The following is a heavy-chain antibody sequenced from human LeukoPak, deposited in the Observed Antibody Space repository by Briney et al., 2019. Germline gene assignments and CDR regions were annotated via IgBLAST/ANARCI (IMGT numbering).Heavy chain of an antibody. CDR1: GYTFTSYD. CDR2: INPNSGGT. J-gene: IGHJ1*01. Sequence: ASVKVSCKASGYTFTSYDINWVRQATGQGLEWMGWINPNSGGTNYAQKFQGRVTMTRDTSISTAYMELSRLRSGDTAVYYCARVPSSGSYPRYFQHWGQGTLVTVSS. V-gene: IGHV1-2*02. D-gene: IGHD1-26*01. CDR3: ARVPSSGSYPRYFQH.